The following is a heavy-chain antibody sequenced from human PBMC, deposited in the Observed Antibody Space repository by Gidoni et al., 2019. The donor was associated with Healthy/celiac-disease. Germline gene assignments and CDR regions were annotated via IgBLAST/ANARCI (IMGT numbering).Heavy chain of an antibody. Sequence: EVQLLESGGGLVQPGGSLSLSCAASGFTFSRYAMSWVRQAPGKGLEWVSAISGSGGSTYYADSVKGRFTISRDNSKNTLYLQMNSLRAEDTAVYYCAKGLAAPVPYDYWGQGTLVTVSS. J-gene: IGHJ4*02. CDR1: GFTFSRYA. V-gene: IGHV3-23*01. CDR3: AKGLAAPVPYDY. D-gene: IGHD6-13*01. CDR2: ISGSGGST.